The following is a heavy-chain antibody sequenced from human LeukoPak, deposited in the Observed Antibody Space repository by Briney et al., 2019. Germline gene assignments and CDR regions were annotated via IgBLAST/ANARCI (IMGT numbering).Heavy chain of an antibody. D-gene: IGHD6-19*01. V-gene: IGHV4-31*03. CDR1: GGSISSGGYY. CDR2: IYYSGST. CDR3: ARIAVAKFDY. Sequence: NPSETLSLTCTVSGGSISSGGYYWSWIRQHPGKGLEWIGYIYYSGSTYYNPSLKIRVTISVDTSKNQFSLKLSSVTAADTAVYYCARIAVAKFDYWGQGTLVTVSS. J-gene: IGHJ4*02.